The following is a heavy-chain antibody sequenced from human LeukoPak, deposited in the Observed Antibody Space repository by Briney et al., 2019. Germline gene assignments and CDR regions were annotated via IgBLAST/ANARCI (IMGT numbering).Heavy chain of an antibody. CDR2: INPSGGST. CDR1: GYTFTSYA. Sequence: ASVKVSCKASGYTFTSYAMHWVRQAPGQRLEWMGIINPSGGSTTYAQKFRGRLTMTRDMSTSTVYMELSSLRSEDTAVYYCARAVRQQQSLDVWGKGTTVTISS. J-gene: IGHJ6*04. D-gene: IGHD6-13*01. V-gene: IGHV1-46*01. CDR3: ARAVRQQQSLDV.